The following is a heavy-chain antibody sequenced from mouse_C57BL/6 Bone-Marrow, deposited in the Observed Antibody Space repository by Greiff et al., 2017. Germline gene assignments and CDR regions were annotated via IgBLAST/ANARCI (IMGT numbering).Heavy chain of an antibody. CDR2: INPGSGGT. J-gene: IGHJ3*01. CDR3: ARSVRGWFAY. Sequence: VQLQQSGAELVRPGTSVKVSCKASGYAFTNYLIEWVKQRPGQGLEWIGVINPGSGGTNYNEKFKGKATLTADKSSSTAYMQLSSLTSEDSAVYFCARSVRGWFAYWGQGTLVTVSA. D-gene: IGHD3-2*02. CDR1: GYAFTNYL. V-gene: IGHV1-54*01.